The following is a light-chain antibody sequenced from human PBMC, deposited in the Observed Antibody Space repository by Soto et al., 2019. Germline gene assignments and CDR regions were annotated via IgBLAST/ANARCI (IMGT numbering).Light chain of an antibody. V-gene: IGLV2-23*01. CDR1: SSTVVGFNV. J-gene: IGLJ1*01. CDR2: EGI. CDR3: CSYVGETTHV. Sequence: QSVLTQPASVSGSPGQSITISCTGTSSTVVGFNVVSWYQQHPGNAPKVIIYEGIKRPSRVSKRFSGSNSGSTASLTISGLQAEDEADYYCCSYVGETTHVFGTGTKLTVL.